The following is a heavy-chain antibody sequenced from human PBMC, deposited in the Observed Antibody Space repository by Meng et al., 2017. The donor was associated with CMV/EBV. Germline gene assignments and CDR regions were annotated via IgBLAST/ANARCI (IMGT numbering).Heavy chain of an antibody. CDR3: ARAPGWRFLEWRTWHYFDY. Sequence: GESLKISCAASGFTVSSNYMDWVRQAPGKGLEWVSVIYSGGTTKYADSVKGRFIISRDNSKNTLSLQVNSLRAEDTAVYYCARAPGWRFLEWRTWHYFDYWGQGTLVTVSS. V-gene: IGHV3-66*01. CDR1: GFTVSSNY. D-gene: IGHD3-3*01. CDR2: IYSGGTT. J-gene: IGHJ4*02.